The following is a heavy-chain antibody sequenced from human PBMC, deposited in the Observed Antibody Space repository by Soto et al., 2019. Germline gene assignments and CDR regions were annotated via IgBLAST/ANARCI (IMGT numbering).Heavy chain of an antibody. CDR1: GGTFSSYG. J-gene: IGHJ4*02. Sequence: QVQLVQSGAEMKKPGSSVKVSCQASGGTFSSYGINWVRQAPRRGLEWMGGIIPVLGTTNYAQKFQGRVTITADKSTTTAYMELSSLRSEDTAVYYCARARYYYDGSGHYYLDYWGQGTLVTVSS. CDR3: ARARYYYDGSGHYYLDY. CDR2: IIPVLGTT. V-gene: IGHV1-69*06. D-gene: IGHD3-22*01.